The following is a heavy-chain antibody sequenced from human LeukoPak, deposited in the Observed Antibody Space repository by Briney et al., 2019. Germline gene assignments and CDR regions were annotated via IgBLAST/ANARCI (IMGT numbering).Heavy chain of an antibody. CDR1: GGSISSYY. Sequence: SQSLSLTCTVSGGSISSYYWSWIRQPAGKGMEWIGRIYTSGITNYNPSLKSRVTMSVDTSKNQFSLKLSSVTAADTAVYCCAREGGITIRIFDYWGQGTLVTVSS. D-gene: IGHD3-3*01. CDR2: IYTSGIT. V-gene: IGHV4-4*07. J-gene: IGHJ4*02. CDR3: AREGGITIRIFDY.